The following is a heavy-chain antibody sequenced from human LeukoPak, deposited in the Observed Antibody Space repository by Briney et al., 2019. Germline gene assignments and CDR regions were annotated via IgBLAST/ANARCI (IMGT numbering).Heavy chain of an antibody. CDR3: VREDTPATANY. CDR1: GFTFSSYG. Sequence: GRSLRLSCAASGFTFSSYGMHWVRQAPGKGLEWVAVIWYDGSNKYYADSVKGRFTISRDNSKDTLFLQMHSLRPGDTAVYYCVREDTPATANYWGQGTLVTISS. V-gene: IGHV3-33*01. D-gene: IGHD2-15*01. J-gene: IGHJ4*02. CDR2: IWYDGSNK.